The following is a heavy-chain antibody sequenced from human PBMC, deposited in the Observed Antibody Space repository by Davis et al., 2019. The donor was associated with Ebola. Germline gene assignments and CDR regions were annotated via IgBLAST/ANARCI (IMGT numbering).Heavy chain of an antibody. CDR2: ISGSGGST. J-gene: IGHJ4*02. Sequence: GESLKISCAASGFTFSSYAMSWVRQAPGKGLEWVSAISGSGGSTYYADSVKGRFTISRDNSKNTLYLQMNSLRAEDTAVYYCAKEGYNWNYIDYWGQGTLVTVSS. D-gene: IGHD1-1*01. V-gene: IGHV3-23*01. CDR3: AKEGYNWNYIDY. CDR1: GFTFSSYA.